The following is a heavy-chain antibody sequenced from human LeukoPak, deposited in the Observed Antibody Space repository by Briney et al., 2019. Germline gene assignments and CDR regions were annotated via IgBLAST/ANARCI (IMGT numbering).Heavy chain of an antibody. Sequence: GGSLRLSCAASGFTFSSYAMSWVRQAPEKGLEWVANVKQDGTEKFYVDSVKGRFTISRDNGKNSLYLQMNSLRVEDTAIYYCARAGGTSWADYWGQGTLVTVSS. CDR3: ARAGGTSWADY. J-gene: IGHJ4*02. V-gene: IGHV3-7*01. D-gene: IGHD6-13*01. CDR2: VKQDGTEK. CDR1: GFTFSSYA.